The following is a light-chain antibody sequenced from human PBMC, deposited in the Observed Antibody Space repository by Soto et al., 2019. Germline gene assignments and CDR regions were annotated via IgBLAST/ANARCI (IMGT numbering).Light chain of an antibody. CDR2: AAS. V-gene: IGKV1-27*01. CDR3: QKYNSAPRT. J-gene: IGKJ3*01. CDR1: QGISNY. Sequence: DIQMTQSPSSLSASVGDRVTITRRASQGISNYLAWYQQKPGKVPKLLIYAASTLQSGVPSRFSGSGSGTDLTLTISGLQPEDVATYYCQKYNSAPRTFGPGTKVDIK.